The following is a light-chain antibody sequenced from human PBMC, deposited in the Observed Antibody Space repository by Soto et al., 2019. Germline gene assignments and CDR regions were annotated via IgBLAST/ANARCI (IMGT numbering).Light chain of an antibody. J-gene: IGKJ5*01. V-gene: IGKV3-20*01. Sequence: EIVLTQSPGTLSLSPGERATLSCRASQSISNNYLAWYQQKPGQAPRFIIYGASNRATGIPDRFSGSGSGTDFTLTVSRLEPEDFAVYYCQQYGSSPLITFGQGTRLEIK. CDR2: GAS. CDR1: QSISNNY. CDR3: QQYGSSPLIT.